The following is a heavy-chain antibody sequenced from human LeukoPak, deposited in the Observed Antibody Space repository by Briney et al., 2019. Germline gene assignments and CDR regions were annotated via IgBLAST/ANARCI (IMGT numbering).Heavy chain of an antibody. CDR1: GFTFSSYG. CDR3: AQGVEMATIDY. CDR2: IYSGGST. V-gene: IGHV3-66*01. Sequence: GGSLRLSCAASGFTFSSYGMSWVRQAPGKGLEWVSVIYSGGSTYYADSVKGRFTISRDNSKNTLYLQMNSLRAEDTAVYYCAQGVEMATIDYWGQGTLVTVSS. J-gene: IGHJ4*02. D-gene: IGHD5-24*01.